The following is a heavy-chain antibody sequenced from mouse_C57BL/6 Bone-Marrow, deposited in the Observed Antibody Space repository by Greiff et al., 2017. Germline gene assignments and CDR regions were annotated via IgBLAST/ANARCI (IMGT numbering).Heavy chain of an antibody. V-gene: IGHV1-76*01. CDR3: ARDDGYFFEY. J-gene: IGHJ2*01. D-gene: IGHD2-3*01. CDR2: IYPGSGNT. CDR1: GYTFTDHY. Sequence: QVQLQQSGAEVVRPGASVKLSCKASGYTFTDHYINWVKQRPGQGLEWIARIYPGSGNTYYNEKFKGKATLTAEKSSNTAYMQLSSLTSEGSAVYFCARDDGYFFEYWGQGTTLTVSS.